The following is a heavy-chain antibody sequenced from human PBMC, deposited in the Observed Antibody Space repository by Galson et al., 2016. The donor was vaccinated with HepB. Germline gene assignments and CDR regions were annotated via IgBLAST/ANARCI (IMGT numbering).Heavy chain of an antibody. CDR1: GYSFTTYW. CDR2: IHHGDSDT. CDR3: ARRKGGRKYDAMDV. V-gene: IGHV5-51*03. Sequence: GEEVKKPGESLKISCAGSGYSFTTYWIAWVRQMPGKGPEWMGSIHHGDSDTRYSPSFEGQVTISADRSTTAFLQWSSRKPSDSAISFCARRKGGRKYDAMDVWGQGTPVTVSS. D-gene: IGHD2-15*01. J-gene: IGHJ6*02.